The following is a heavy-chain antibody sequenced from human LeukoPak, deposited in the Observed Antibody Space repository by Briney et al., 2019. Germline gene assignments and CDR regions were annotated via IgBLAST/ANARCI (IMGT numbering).Heavy chain of an antibody. CDR2: IWYDGSNK. J-gene: IGHJ6*04. D-gene: IGHD3-10*01. V-gene: IGHV3-33*01. CDR1: GFTFSSYG. CDR3: ARDQVDGSGNYGMDV. Sequence: GRSLRLSYAASGFTFSSYGMHGVRQAPGKGLEWVAVIWYDGSNKYYADSVKGRFTISRDNSKNTLYLQMNSLRAEDTAVYYCARDQVDGSGNYGMDVWGKGTTVTVSS.